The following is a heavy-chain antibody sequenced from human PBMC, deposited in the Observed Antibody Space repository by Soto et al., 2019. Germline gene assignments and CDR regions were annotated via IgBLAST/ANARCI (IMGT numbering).Heavy chain of an antibody. CDR3: VREMVAVAGLSRLGYYCYGMAV. CDR1: GFTFSSDW. V-gene: IGHV3-74*01. D-gene: IGHD6-19*01. J-gene: IGHJ6*02. Sequence: PGGSLRLSCEASGFTFSSDWMHWVRQAPGKGLVWVSRINSDGSSTSYADSVKGRFTISRDNAKNTLYLQMNSLRAEDTAVYYCVREMVAVAGLSRLGYYCYGMAVWGQGTTVTVSS. CDR2: INSDGSST.